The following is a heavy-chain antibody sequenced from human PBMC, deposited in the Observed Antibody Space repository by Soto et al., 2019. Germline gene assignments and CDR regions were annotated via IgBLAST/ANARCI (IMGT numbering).Heavy chain of an antibody. CDR1: GGSIRSGNW. CDR2: IYHSGTT. Sequence: QVQLQESGPGLVEPSGTLSLTCAVSGGSIRSGNWWSWVRQPPGKGLEWIGEIYHSGTTNYNPSLRSRVPRSVDKSKNQFSRKLTSVTAADTAVYYCARQRGYYVDYWGHVTLVTVSS. J-gene: IGHJ4*01. V-gene: IGHV4-4*02. D-gene: IGHD3-16*01. CDR3: ARQRGYYVDY.